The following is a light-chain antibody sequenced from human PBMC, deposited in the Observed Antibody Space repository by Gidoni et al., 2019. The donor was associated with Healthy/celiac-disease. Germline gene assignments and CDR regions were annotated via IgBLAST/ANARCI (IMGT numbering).Light chain of an antibody. Sequence: TISCSGSSSNIGSNTVNWYQQLPGTAPKLLIYSNNQRPSGVPDRFSGSKSGTSASLAISGLQSADEADYYCAAWDDSLNGWVFGGGTKLTVL. J-gene: IGLJ3*02. CDR1: SSNIGSNT. CDR3: AAWDDSLNGWV. V-gene: IGLV1-44*01. CDR2: SNN.